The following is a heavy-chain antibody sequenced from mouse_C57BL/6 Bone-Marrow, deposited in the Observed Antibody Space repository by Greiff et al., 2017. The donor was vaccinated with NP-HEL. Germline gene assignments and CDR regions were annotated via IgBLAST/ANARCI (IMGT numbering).Heavy chain of an antibody. Sequence: EVQLQQSGPVLVKPGASVKMSCKASGYTFTDYYMNWVKQSHGKSLEWIGVINPYNGGTSYNQKFKGKATLTVDKSSSTAYMELNSLTSEDSAVYYCARSRYYYAMDYWGQGTSVTVSS. V-gene: IGHV1-19*01. CDR1: GYTFTDYY. CDR2: INPYNGGT. J-gene: IGHJ4*01. CDR3: ARSRYYYAMDY.